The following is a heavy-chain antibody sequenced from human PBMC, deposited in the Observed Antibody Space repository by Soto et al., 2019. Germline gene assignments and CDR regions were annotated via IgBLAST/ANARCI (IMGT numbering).Heavy chain of an antibody. J-gene: IGHJ6*02. CDR3: ARDRYCTNGVCYYYDGMDV. V-gene: IGHV1-69*01. Sequence: QVQLVQSGAEVKKPGSSVKVSCKASGGTFSSYAISWVRQAPGQGLEWMGGIIPSFGTANYAQKFQGRVTITADESTSTAYMELSSLRSEDTVVYYCARDRYCTNGVCYYYDGMDVWGQGTTVTVSS. CDR1: GGTFSSYA. D-gene: IGHD2-8*01. CDR2: IIPSFGTA.